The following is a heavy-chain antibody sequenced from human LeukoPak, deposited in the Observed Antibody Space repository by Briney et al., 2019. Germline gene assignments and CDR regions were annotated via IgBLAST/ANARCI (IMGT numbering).Heavy chain of an antibody. CDR2: ISSSSSYI. CDR3: ARAPREGFSGSYHDY. D-gene: IGHD1-26*01. J-gene: IGHJ4*02. CDR1: GFTFSSYD. Sequence: GESLRLSCAASGFTFSSYDLNWVRQAPGKGLEWVSSISSSSSYIYYADSVKGRFTISRDNSKNTLYLQMGSLRAEDMARYYCARAPREGFSGSYHDYWGQGTLVTVSS. V-gene: IGHV3-21*01.